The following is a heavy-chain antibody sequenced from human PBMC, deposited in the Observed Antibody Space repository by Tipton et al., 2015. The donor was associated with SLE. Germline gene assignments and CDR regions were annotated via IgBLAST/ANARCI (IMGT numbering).Heavy chain of an antibody. J-gene: IGHJ3*02. D-gene: IGHD3-22*01. V-gene: IGHV5-51*01. CDR3: ARWDYYDRDAFDI. CDR1: GYSFTNYW. CDR2: IYPGDSDT. Sequence: QLVQSGPEVKKPGESLKISCKGSGYSFTNYWIGWVRQMPGKGLKWMGIIYPGDSDTRYSPSFQGQVTISADKSISTAYLQWSSLKASDTAMYYCARWDYYDRDAFDIWGQGTMVTVSS.